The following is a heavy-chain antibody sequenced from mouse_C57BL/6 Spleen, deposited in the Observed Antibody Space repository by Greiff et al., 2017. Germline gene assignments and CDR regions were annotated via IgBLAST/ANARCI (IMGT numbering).Heavy chain of an antibody. D-gene: IGHD2-1*01. CDR3: ARDGNYVAWFAY. CDR2: ICPGSGNT. J-gene: IGHJ3*01. CDR1: GYTFTDYY. Sequence: QVTLKESGAELVRPGASVKLSCKASGYTFTDYYINWVKQRPGQGLEWIARICPGSGNTYYNEKFKGKATLTAEKSSSTAYMQLSSLTSEDSAVYFCARDGNYVAWFAYWGQGTLVTVSA. V-gene: IGHV1-76*01.